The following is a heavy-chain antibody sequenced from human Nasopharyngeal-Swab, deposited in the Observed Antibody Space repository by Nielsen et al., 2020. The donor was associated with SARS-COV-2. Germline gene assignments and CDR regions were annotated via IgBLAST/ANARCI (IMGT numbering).Heavy chain of an antibody. Sequence: GESLKISCAPSGFTISGYWMHWVRQTPEKGLVWVSRINVDGSTTNYADSVKGRFTISRDNARNTLSLQMNSLRIEDTAVYYCARDAIAAAGIEYYFDYWGQGTLVTVSS. CDR3: ARDAIAAAGIEYYFDY. CDR2: INVDGSTT. J-gene: IGHJ4*02. CDR1: GFTISGYW. D-gene: IGHD6-13*01. V-gene: IGHV3-74*01.